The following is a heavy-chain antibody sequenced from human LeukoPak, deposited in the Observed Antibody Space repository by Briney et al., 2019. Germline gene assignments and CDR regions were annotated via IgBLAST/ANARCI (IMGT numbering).Heavy chain of an antibody. CDR1: GFSFSYYW. V-gene: IGHV3-7*01. Sequence: GGSLRLSCTASGFSFSYYWMSWVRQAPGKGLDWVANIKQDGSEKDYVDSVKGRFTVSSDNAKNSLYLQMNSLRDEDTAVSYYARGRNWFDPWGQGTLVTVSS. J-gene: IGHJ5*02. CDR2: IKQDGSEK. CDR3: ARGRNWFDP.